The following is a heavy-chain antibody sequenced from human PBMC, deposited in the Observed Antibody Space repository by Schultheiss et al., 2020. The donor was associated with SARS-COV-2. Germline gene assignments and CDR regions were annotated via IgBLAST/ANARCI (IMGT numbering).Heavy chain of an antibody. D-gene: IGHD3-3*01. CDR2: ISSSSSTI. J-gene: IGHJ6*03. V-gene: IGHV3-11*04. CDR1: GFTFSDYY. Sequence: GESLKISCAASGFTFSDYYMSWIRQAPGKGLEWVSYISSSSSTIYYADSVKGRFTISRDNAKNSLYLQMNSLRAKDTAVYYCARDRVGLYDFWSGYYKYYYYYMDVWGKGTTVTVSS. CDR3: ARDRVGLYDFWSGYYKYYYYYMDV.